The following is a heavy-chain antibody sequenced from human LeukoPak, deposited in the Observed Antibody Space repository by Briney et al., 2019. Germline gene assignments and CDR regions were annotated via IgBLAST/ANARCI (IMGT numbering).Heavy chain of an antibody. J-gene: IGHJ4*02. V-gene: IGHV3-9*01. Sequence: GGSLRLSCAASGFTFDDYAMHWVRQAPGKGLEWVSGISWNSGSIGYADSVKGRFTISRDNAKNSLYLQMNSLRAEDTALYYCAKDRRAVAGTAADYWGQGTLVTVSS. CDR1: GFTFDDYA. D-gene: IGHD6-19*01. CDR2: ISWNSGSI. CDR3: AKDRRAVAGTAADY.